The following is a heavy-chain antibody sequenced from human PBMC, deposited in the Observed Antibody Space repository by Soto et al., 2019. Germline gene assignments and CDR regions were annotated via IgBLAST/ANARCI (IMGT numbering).Heavy chain of an antibody. D-gene: IGHD3-9*01. CDR2: IYHSGST. CDR1: GGSISSSNW. J-gene: IGHJ5*02. Sequence: SETLSLTCAVSGGSISSSNWWSWVRQPPGKGLEWIGEIYHSGSTNYNPSLKSRVTISVDKSKNQFSLKLSSVTAADTAVYYCARGFNYDILTGYYNWFDPWGQGTLVT. V-gene: IGHV4-4*02. CDR3: ARGFNYDILTGYYNWFDP.